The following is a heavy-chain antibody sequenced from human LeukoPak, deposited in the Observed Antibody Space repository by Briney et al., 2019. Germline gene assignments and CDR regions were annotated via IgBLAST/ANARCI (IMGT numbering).Heavy chain of an antibody. CDR3: AKDREPSTRGATIDYFDY. V-gene: IGHV3-23*01. D-gene: IGHD1-26*01. CDR2: ISGSGGST. J-gene: IGHJ4*02. CDR1: GFTFSSYA. Sequence: GGSLRLSCAASGFTFSSYAMSWVRQAPGKGLEWVSAISGSGGSTYYADSVKGRCTISRDNSKNTLYLQMNSLSAEDTAVYYCAKDREPSTRGATIDYFDYWGQGTLVTVSS.